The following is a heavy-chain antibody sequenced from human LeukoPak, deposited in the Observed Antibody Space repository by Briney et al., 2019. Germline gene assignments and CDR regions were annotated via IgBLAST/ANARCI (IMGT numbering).Heavy chain of an antibody. D-gene: IGHD6-13*01. J-gene: IGHJ6*03. CDR2: IYYSGST. CDR3: ARAHQGSSRHHYYFYYMDV. Sequence: TPSETLSLTCTVSGGSISSYYWSWIRQPPGKGLEWIGYIYYSGSTNYNPSLKSRVTISVDTSKNQLSLQLNSVSAADTAVYFCARAHQGSSRHHYYFYYMDVWGKGTTVTVSS. CDR1: GGSISSYY. V-gene: IGHV4-59*13.